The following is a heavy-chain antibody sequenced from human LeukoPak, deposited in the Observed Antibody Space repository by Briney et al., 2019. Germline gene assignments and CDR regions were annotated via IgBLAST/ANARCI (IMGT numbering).Heavy chain of an antibody. J-gene: IGHJ4*02. Sequence: PGRSLRLSCAASGFTFSSYGMHWVRQAPGKGLEWVVVIWYDGSNKYYADSVKGRFTISRDNSKNTLYLQMNSLRAEDTAVYYCARGSGSYYMTVDYWGQGTLVTVSS. D-gene: IGHD3-10*01. V-gene: IGHV3-33*01. CDR2: IWYDGSNK. CDR1: GFTFSSYG. CDR3: ARGSGSYYMTVDY.